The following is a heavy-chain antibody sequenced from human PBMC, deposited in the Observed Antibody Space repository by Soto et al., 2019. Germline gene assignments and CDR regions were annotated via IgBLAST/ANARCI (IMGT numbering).Heavy chain of an antibody. CDR3: ARGKKGYCSSTSCPPGY. J-gene: IGHJ4*02. CDR2: ISYDGSNK. D-gene: IGHD2-2*01. CDR1: GFTFFSYG. Sequence: GGSLRLSCAASGFTFFSYGMHWVRQAPGKGLEWVAVISYDGSNKYYGDSVKGRFTISRDNAKNSLYLQMNSLRAEDTAVYYCARGKKGYCSSTSCPPGYWGQGTLVTVSS. V-gene: IGHV3-30*03.